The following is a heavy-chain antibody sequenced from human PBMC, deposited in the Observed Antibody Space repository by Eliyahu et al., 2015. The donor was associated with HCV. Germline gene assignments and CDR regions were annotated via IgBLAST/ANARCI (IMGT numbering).Heavy chain of an antibody. V-gene: IGHV3-73*02. CDR2: VTNKLDGYAT. Sequence: EVQLVESGGGSVQXGGSLKLSXAASGXXXGGTAIHWVRLASGKGLEWVXRVTNKLDGYATAYAASVKGKFTIFRDDSKNTAYLQMNGLKTEDTAVYYCMVYGRTFDFWGQGTMVTVSS. D-gene: IGHD2-8*01. CDR3: MVYGRTFDF. CDR1: GXXXGGTA. J-gene: IGHJ3*01.